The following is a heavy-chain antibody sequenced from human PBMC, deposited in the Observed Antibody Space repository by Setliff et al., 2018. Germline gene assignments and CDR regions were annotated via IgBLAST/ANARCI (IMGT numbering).Heavy chain of an antibody. CDR3: ARINFYVSSGFYYASDY. CDR2: INPNTGGT. J-gene: IGHJ4*02. D-gene: IGHD3-22*01. CDR1: GYAVTGYH. V-gene: IGHV1-2*02. Sequence: GASVKVSCKASGYAVTGYHIHWVRQAPGQGPEWMGWINPNTGGTNYAQKFQGRVTMTTDTSTSTAYMELKDLTSDDTALYYCARINFYVSSGFYYASDYWGQGTLVTVSS.